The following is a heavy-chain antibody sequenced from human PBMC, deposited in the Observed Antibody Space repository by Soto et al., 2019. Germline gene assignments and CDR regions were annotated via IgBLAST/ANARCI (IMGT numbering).Heavy chain of an antibody. CDR3: ARGGVAGFDY. CDR2: IIPILGIA. V-gene: IGHV1-69*02. J-gene: IGHJ4*02. Sequence: SVKVSCKASGGTFSSYSISWVRQAPGQGLEWMGRIIPILGIANYAQKFQGRVTITADKSTSTAYMELSSLRAEDTAVYHCARGGVAGFDYWGQGTLVTVSS. CDR1: GGTFSSYS. D-gene: IGHD6-19*01.